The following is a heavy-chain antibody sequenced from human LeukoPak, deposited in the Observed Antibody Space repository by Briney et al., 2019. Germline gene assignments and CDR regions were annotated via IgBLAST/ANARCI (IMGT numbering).Heavy chain of an antibody. V-gene: IGHV1-69*13. J-gene: IGHJ6*04. Sequence: SVKVSCKASGGTFSSYAISWVRQAPGQGLEWMGGIIPIFGTANYAQKFQGRVTITADESTSTAYMELSSLRSEDTAVYYCAREGIVVPAAPYYYYYGMDVWGKGTTVTVSS. CDR2: IIPIFGTA. CDR1: GGTFSSYA. D-gene: IGHD2-2*01. CDR3: AREGIVVPAAPYYYYYGMDV.